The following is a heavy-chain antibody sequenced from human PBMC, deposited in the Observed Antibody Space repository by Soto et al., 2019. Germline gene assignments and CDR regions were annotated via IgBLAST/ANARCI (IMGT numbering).Heavy chain of an antibody. J-gene: IGHJ4*02. CDR1: GFSLSTSGVG. CDR3: AHRRGGYDRLDY. Sequence: SCPTLVHPTQTLTLTCTFSGFSLSTSGVGVGWIRQPPGKALEWLALIYWNDDKRYSPSLKSRLTITKDTSKNQVVLTMTNMDPVDTATYYCAHRRGGYDRLDYWGQGTMVTVYS. V-gene: IGHV2-5*01. D-gene: IGHD5-12*01. CDR2: IYWNDDK.